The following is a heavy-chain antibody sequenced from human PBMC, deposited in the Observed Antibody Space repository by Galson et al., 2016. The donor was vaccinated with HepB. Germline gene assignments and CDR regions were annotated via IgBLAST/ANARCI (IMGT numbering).Heavy chain of an antibody. CDR1: GGSISTFY. V-gene: IGHV4-59*01. Sequence: SETLSLTCTVSGGSISTFYWSWIRQPPGQGLEWIGNIVYSGSTNYNPSLKSRISISLDTSKNRFSLKVNSVTAADTAVYYCARYCGGDCYPHNYFDHWGQGILVSVSS. D-gene: IGHD2-21*02. J-gene: IGHJ4*02. CDR3: ARYCGGDCYPHNYFDH. CDR2: IVYSGST.